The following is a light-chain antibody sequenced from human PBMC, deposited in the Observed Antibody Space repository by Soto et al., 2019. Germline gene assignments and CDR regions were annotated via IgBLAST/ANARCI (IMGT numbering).Light chain of an antibody. Sequence: QPVLTQSPSASASLGASVKLTCTLSSGHSSYAIAWHQQQPEKGPRYLMKLNSDGSHSKWDGIPDRFSGSSSGAERYLTISRLQSEDEADYYCQTWVTGIQIFGGGTKLTVL. CDR2: LNSDGSH. V-gene: IGLV4-69*01. CDR3: QTWVTGIQI. CDR1: SGHSSYA. J-gene: IGLJ2*01.